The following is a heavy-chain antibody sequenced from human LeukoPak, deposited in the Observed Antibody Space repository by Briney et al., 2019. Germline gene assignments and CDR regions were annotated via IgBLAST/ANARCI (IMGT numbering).Heavy chain of an antibody. D-gene: IGHD5-12*01. CDR1: GYTFTTYV. V-gene: IGHV1-18*01. Sequence: GASVKVSCKASGYTFTTYVIIWVRQAPGQGLEWMGWISGYNGNTNYAQKLQARVTMTTDTSTSTAYMELRSLRSDDTAVYYCARADAVGWLRNFDYWGQGTLVTVSS. CDR2: ISGYNGNT. CDR3: ARADAVGWLRNFDY. J-gene: IGHJ4*02.